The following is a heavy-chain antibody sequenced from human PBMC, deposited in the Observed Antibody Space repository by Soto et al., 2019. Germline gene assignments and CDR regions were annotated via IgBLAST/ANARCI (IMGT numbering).Heavy chain of an antibody. D-gene: IGHD2-15*01. CDR1: GGTFSSYA. J-gene: IGHJ6*02. CDR2: IIPIFGTA. CDR3: ATHIVVVVAATRRIYYYYGMDV. V-gene: IGHV1-69*13. Sequence: SVKVSCKASGGTFSSYAISWVREAPGQGLEWMGGIIPIFGTANYAQKFQGRVTITADESTSTTYMELSSLRSEDTAVYYCATHIVVVVAATRRIYYYYGMDVWGQGTTVTVSS.